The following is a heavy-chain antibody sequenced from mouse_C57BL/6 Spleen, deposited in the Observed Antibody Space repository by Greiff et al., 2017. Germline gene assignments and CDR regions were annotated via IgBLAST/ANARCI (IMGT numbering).Heavy chain of an antibody. Sequence: EVKVVESGGGLVKPGGSLKLSCAASGFTFSDYGMRWVRQAPEKGLEWVAYICSGSSTIYYADTVKGRFTISRDNAKNTLFLQMTSLRSEDTAMYYCARDYCGSNYRFAYWGQGTLVTVSS. V-gene: IGHV5-17*01. CDR1: GFTFSDYG. J-gene: IGHJ3*01. CDR3: ARDYCGSNYRFAY. CDR2: ICSGSSTI. D-gene: IGHD1-1*01.